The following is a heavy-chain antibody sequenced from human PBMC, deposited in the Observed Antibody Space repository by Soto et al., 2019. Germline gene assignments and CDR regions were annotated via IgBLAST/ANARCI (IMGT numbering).Heavy chain of an antibody. D-gene: IGHD4-17*01. Sequence: SETLSLTCTVSGDSVSKYYWNWIRQPAGKGLEWIGRIYTTRSPNYNPSLKSRVTMSVDTSMNQFSLKLNLTSVTAAGTAVYYCARSPAYGDYANLDTWGQGTLVTVS. CDR1: GDSVSKYY. J-gene: IGHJ5*02. CDR2: IYTTRSP. V-gene: IGHV4-4*07. CDR3: ARSPAYGDYANLDT.